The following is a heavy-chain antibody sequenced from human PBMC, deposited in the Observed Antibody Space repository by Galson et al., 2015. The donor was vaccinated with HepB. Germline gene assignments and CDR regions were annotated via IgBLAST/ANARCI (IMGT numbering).Heavy chain of an antibody. D-gene: IGHD1-26*01. CDR3: AKSRGASFYFDS. Sequence: SLRLSCAASGFILNTYWMHWVRQAPGKGLVWVSRINPGGSSTTYADSVKDRFTISRDNAKNTLYFQMNSLRPEDTAVFYCAKSRGASFYFDSWGQGTLVTVSS. CDR2: INPGGSST. J-gene: IGHJ4*02. CDR1: GFILNTYW. V-gene: IGHV3-74*01.